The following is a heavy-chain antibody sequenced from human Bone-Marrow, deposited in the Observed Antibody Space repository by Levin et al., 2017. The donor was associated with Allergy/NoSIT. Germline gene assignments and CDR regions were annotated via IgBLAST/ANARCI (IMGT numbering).Heavy chain of an antibody. CDR3: ARGLSAGYIGSWCDC. V-gene: IGHV1-2*02. D-gene: IGHD6-13*01. J-gene: IGHJ4*02. CDR1: GYTFTGYY. CDR2: INPNSGSP. Sequence: GESLKISCTASGYTFTGYYMHWVRQAPGQGLEWMGWINPNSGSPNYAKKFQGRVTMTRDTSITTAYMELSSLRSDATAVYYCARGLSAGYIGSWCDCWGQGTLFTVSS.